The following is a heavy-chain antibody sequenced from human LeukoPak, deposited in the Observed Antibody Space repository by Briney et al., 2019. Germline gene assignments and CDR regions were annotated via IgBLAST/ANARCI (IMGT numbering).Heavy chain of an antibody. D-gene: IGHD3-22*01. Sequence: SETLSLTCTVSGGSISSSSYYWGWIRQPPGKGLEWIGSIYYSGSTYYNPSLKSRVTISVDTSKNQFSVKLSSVTAADTAVYYCARQMERLAYYYDSSGYYYGVNWGQGTLVTVSS. CDR2: IYYSGST. CDR1: GGSISSSSYY. J-gene: IGHJ4*02. V-gene: IGHV4-39*01. CDR3: ARQMERLAYYYDSSGYYYGVN.